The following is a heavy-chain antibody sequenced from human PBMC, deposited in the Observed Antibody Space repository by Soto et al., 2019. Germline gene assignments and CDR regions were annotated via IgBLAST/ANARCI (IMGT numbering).Heavy chain of an antibody. CDR2: IYYSGST. V-gene: IGHV4-39*01. Sequence: SETLSLTCTVSGGSISSSSYYWGWILHPPGKGLEWIGSIYYSGSTYYNPSLKSRVTISVDTSKNQFSLKLSSVTAADTAVYYCAALWFGELLRNYYYYGMDVWGQGTTVT. D-gene: IGHD3-10*01. CDR1: GGSISSSSYY. CDR3: AALWFGELLRNYYYYGMDV. J-gene: IGHJ6*02.